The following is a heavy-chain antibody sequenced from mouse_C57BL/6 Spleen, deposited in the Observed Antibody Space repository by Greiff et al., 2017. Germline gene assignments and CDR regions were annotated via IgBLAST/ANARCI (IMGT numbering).Heavy chain of an antibody. CDR3: ARDGGDAMDY. J-gene: IGHJ4*01. CDR1: GFTFSSYA. Sequence: EVQRVESGGGLVKPGGSLKLSCAASGFTFSSYALSWVRQTPEKRLEWVATISDGGSYTYDPDNVKGRFTISRDNAKNNLYLQMSHLKSEDTAMYYCARDGGDAMDYWGQGTSVTVSS. V-gene: IGHV5-4*01. CDR2: ISDGGSYT.